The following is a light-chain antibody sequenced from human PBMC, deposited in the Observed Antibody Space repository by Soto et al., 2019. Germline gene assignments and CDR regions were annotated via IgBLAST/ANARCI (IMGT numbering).Light chain of an antibody. Sequence: EIVLTQSPGILSLSPGERATLSCRASQSVSNNYLAWYQQKPGQAPRLLIYGTSDRATGTPARFSGSGSGTDFTLTISSLESEDFAVYYCQQRANWPLTFGGGTKVDIK. CDR3: QQRANWPLT. CDR1: QSVSNNY. J-gene: IGKJ4*01. CDR2: GTS. V-gene: IGKV3-11*01.